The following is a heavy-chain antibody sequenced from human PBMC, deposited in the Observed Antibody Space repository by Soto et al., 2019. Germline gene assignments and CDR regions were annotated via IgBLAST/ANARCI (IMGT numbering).Heavy chain of an antibody. CDR3: ASGYDYHYHGMDA. Sequence: QVQLVQSGAEVKKPGSSVKVSCKASGGTFSSYTISWVRQAPGQGLEWMGRIIPILGIANYAQKFQGRVKISADKSTRTAYMELRSLRSEDTAVYYCASGYDYHYHGMDAWGQGTTVTVSS. CDR1: GGTFSSYT. D-gene: IGHD5-12*01. V-gene: IGHV1-69*02. CDR2: IIPILGIA. J-gene: IGHJ6*02.